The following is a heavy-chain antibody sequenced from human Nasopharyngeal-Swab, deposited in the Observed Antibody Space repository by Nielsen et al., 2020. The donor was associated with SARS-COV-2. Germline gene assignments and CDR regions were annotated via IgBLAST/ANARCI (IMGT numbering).Heavy chain of an antibody. V-gene: IGHV4-61*01. CDR2: IYYSGST. CDR3: ARAQRYCSGGSCYFSSSYYFDY. Sequence: SETLSLTCIVSGGSVSSGSYYWSWIRQPPGKGLEWIGYIYYSGSTNYNPSPKSRVTISVDTSKNQFSLKLSSVTAADTAVYYCARAQRYCSGGSCYFSSSYYFDYWGQGTLVTVSS. D-gene: IGHD2-15*01. CDR1: GGSVSSGSYY. J-gene: IGHJ4*02.